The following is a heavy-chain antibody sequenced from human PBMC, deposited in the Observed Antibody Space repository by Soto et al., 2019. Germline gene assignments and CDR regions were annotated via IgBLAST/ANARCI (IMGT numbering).Heavy chain of an antibody. CDR1: GGTFSNYP. CDR2: IIPIFATT. CDR3: ARPRTVATTKGYDY. V-gene: IGHV1-69*01. J-gene: IGHJ4*02. Sequence: QVQLVQSGAEVKKPGSSVKVSCKASGGTFSNYPISWVRQAPGQGLEWMGAIIPIFATTNYAQKFQGRVTITADESASTAYMEQSGLTSADTALYYCARPRTVATTKGYDYWGQGTLVTVSS. D-gene: IGHD1-1*01.